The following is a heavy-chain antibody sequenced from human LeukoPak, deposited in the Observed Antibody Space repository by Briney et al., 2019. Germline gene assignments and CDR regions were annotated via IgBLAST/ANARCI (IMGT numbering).Heavy chain of an antibody. CDR3: AREEAIVAYFDY. CDR1: GYTFTGYF. V-gene: IGHV1-2*02. D-gene: IGHD2-21*01. J-gene: IGHJ4*02. Sequence: ASVKVSCKASGYTFTGYFVHWVRQTPGQGLEWMGWINPNSGGTNYAQKFQGRVTMTRDTSISTAYMELSRLRSDDTAVYYCAREEAIVAYFDYWGQGTLVTVSS. CDR2: INPNSGGT.